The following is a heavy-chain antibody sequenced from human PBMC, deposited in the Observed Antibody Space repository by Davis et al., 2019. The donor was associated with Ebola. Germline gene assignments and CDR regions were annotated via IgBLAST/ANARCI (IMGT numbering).Heavy chain of an antibody. CDR1: GDSLSGFY. D-gene: IGHD6-13*01. V-gene: IGHV4-59*08. CDR2: IYYTGRV. J-gene: IGHJ5*02. CDR3: ARRGTSSWYAGWFDP. Sequence: SETLSLTCSVSGDSLSGFYWSWIRQTPGKGLEWIGYIYYTGRVEYNPPLQSRVTISIDTSESRFSLKLSSVTAADTAMYYCARRGTSSWYAGWFDPWGQGTLVTVSS.